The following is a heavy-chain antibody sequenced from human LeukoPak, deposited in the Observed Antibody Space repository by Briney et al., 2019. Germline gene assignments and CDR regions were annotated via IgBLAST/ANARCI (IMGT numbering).Heavy chain of an antibody. J-gene: IGHJ2*01. CDR2: ISSSGSTI. V-gene: IGHV3-48*03. Sequence: PGGSLRLSCAASGFTFSSYEMNWVRQAPGKGLEWVSYISSSGSTIYYADSVKGHFTISRDNAKSSLYLQMDSLRAEDTAVYYCASSYGSGSSTQSRYWYFDLWGRGTLVTVSS. CDR1: GFTFSSYE. D-gene: IGHD3-10*01. CDR3: ASSYGSGSSTQSRYWYFDL.